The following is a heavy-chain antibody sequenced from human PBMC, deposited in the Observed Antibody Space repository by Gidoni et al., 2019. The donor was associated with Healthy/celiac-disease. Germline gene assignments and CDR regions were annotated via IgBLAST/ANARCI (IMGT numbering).Heavy chain of an antibody. CDR2: IYYSGST. Sequence: QVQLQESGPGLVKPSETLSLTCTVSGGSISSYYWSWIRQPPGKGLEWIGYIYYSGSTNYNPSLKSRVTISVDTSKNQFSLKLSSVTAADTAVYYCARGSGIAVAGLFDYWGQGTLVTVSS. CDR3: ARGSGIAVAGLFDY. CDR1: GGSISSYY. D-gene: IGHD6-19*01. V-gene: IGHV4-59*01. J-gene: IGHJ4*02.